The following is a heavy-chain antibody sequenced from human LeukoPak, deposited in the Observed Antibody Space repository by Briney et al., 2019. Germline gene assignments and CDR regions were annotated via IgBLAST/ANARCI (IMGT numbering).Heavy chain of an antibody. CDR3: ARHAFWIGWFDP. CDR2: IYYSGST. Sequence: PSETLSLTCTVSGGSISSSLYYWGWIRQPPGKGLEWIGTIYYSGSTYYNPSLRSRVTISVDTSKNQFSLKLSSVTAADTAVYYCARHAFWIGWFDPWGQGTLVTVSS. D-gene: IGHD3-3*01. CDR1: GGSISSSLYY. V-gene: IGHV4-39*01. J-gene: IGHJ5*02.